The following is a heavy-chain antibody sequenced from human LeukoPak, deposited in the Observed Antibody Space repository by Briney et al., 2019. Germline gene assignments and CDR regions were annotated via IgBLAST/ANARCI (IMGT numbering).Heavy chain of an antibody. CDR2: IIPIFGTA. Sequence: SVKVSCKASGGTFSSYAISWVRQAPGQGLEWMGGIIPIFGTANYAQKFQGRVTITADESTSTAYMELSSLRSEDTAVYYCARGWNDADLPYYYYYMDVWGKGTTVTVSS. CDR1: GGTFSSYA. CDR3: ARGWNDADLPYYYYYMDV. J-gene: IGHJ6*03. D-gene: IGHD1-1*01. V-gene: IGHV1-69*01.